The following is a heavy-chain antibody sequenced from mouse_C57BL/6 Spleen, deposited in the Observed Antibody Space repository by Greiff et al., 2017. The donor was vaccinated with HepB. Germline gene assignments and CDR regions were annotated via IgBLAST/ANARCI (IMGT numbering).Heavy chain of an antibody. J-gene: IGHJ3*01. CDR3: ARNYYDYDAWFAY. CDR2: ISSGSSTI. D-gene: IGHD2-4*01. Sequence: DVHLVESGGGLVKPGGSLKLSCAASGFTFSDYGMHWVRQAPEKGLEWVAYISSGSSTIYYADTVKGRFTISRDNAKNTLFLQMTRLRSEDTAMYYCARNYYDYDAWFAYWGQGTLVTVSA. CDR1: GFTFSDYG. V-gene: IGHV5-17*01.